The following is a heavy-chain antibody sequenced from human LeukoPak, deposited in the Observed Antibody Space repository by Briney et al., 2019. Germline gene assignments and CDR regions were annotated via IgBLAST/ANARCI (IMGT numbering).Heavy chain of an antibody. D-gene: IGHD3-9*01. V-gene: IGHV1-24*01. CDR3: ATLNYDILTGYLHYFDY. J-gene: IGHJ4*02. CDR2: FDPEDGET. Sequence: ASVKVSCKVSGYTLTELSMHWVRQAPGKGLEWMGGFDPEDGETIYAQKFQGRVTKTEDTSTDTAYMELSSLRSEDTAVYYCATLNYDILTGYLHYFDYWGQGTLVTVSS. CDR1: GYTLTELS.